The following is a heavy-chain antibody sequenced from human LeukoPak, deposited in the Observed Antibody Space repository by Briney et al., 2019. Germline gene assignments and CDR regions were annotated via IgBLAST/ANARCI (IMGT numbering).Heavy chain of an antibody. D-gene: IGHD1-26*01. CDR3: ARDRSIIVGATTPWGWYFDL. CDR1: GYSISSGYY. V-gene: IGHV4-38-2*02. J-gene: IGHJ2*01. Sequence: SETLSLTCTVSGYSISSGYYWGWIRQPPGKGLEWIGSIHHSGSTYYNPSLKSRVTISVDTSKNQFSLKLSSVTAADTAVYYCARDRSIIVGATTPWGWYFDLWGRGTLVTVSS. CDR2: IHHSGST.